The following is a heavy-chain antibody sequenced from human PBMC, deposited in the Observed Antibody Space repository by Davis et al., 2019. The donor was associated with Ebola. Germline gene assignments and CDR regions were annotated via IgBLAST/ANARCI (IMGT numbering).Heavy chain of an antibody. J-gene: IGHJ6*02. Sequence: GESLKISCAASESTFSLYGMHWVRQAPGKGLEWVAVIWYDGSNKYYADSVKGRLTISRDNSKNTLYLQMNSLRAEDTAVYYCARGSTIAVAGTPYYYGMDVWGQGTTVTVSS. V-gene: IGHV3-33*08. CDR1: ESTFSLYG. D-gene: IGHD6-19*01. CDR2: IWYDGSNK. CDR3: ARGSTIAVAGTPYYYGMDV.